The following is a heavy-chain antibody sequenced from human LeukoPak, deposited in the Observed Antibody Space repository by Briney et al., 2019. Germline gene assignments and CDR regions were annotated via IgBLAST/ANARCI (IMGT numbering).Heavy chain of an antibody. V-gene: IGHV3-7*01. CDR2: INQDGSEK. CDR1: GFTFSSYA. D-gene: IGHD6-19*01. J-gene: IGHJ4*02. Sequence: GSLRLSCAASGFTFSSYAMSWVRQAPGRGLEWVANINQDGSEKYFVDSVKGRFTISRDNAKNSLYLQMNSLRAEDTAVYYCARGGSGWCEGDYWGQGTLVTVSS. CDR3: ARGGSGWCEGDY.